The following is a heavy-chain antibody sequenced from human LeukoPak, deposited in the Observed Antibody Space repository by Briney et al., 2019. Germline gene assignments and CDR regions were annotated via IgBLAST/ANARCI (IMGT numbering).Heavy chain of an antibody. Sequence: SQTLSLTCAISGDSVSSNSAAWNWIRQSPSRGLEWLGRTYYRSKWYNDYAVSVKSRITINPDTSKNQFSLQLNSVTPEDTAVYYCARDSYSGGYDFWSGYYRVGYFDYWGQGTLVTVSS. D-gene: IGHD3-3*01. CDR3: ARDSYSGGYDFWSGYYRVGYFDY. CDR1: GDSVSSNSAA. V-gene: IGHV6-1*01. CDR2: TYYRSKWYN. J-gene: IGHJ4*02.